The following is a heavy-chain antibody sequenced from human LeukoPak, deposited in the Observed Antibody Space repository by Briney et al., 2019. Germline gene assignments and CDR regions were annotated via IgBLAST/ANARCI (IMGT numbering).Heavy chain of an antibody. CDR2: ISYDGSNK. CDR3: AKEAKWYYYYGMDV. D-gene: IGHD1-26*01. V-gene: IGHV3-30*18. J-gene: IGHJ6*04. CDR1: GFTFSSYG. Sequence: GGSLRLSCAAFGFTFSSYGMHWVRQAPGKGLEWVAVISYDGSNKYYADSVKGRFTISRDNSKNTLYLQMNSLRAEDTAVYYCAKEAKWYYYYGMDVWGKGTTVTVSS.